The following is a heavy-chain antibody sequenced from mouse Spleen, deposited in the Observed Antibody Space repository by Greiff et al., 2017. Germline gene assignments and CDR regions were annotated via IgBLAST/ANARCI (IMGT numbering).Heavy chain of an antibody. D-gene: IGHD2-13*01. CDR1: GYTFTDYE. J-gene: IGHJ3*01. CDR3: TSRDGDYGWFAY. V-gene: IGHV1-15*01. Sequence: VQLVESGAELVRPGASVTLSCKASGYTFTDYEMHWVKQTPEHGLEWIGAIDPETGGTAYNQKFKGKAILTADKSSSTAYMELRSLTSEDSAVYYCTSRDGDYGWFAYWGQGTLVTVSA. CDR2: IDPETGGT.